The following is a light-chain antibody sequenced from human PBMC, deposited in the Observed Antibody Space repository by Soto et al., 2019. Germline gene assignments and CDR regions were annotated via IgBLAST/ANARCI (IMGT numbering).Light chain of an antibody. Sequence: IVLTQSPATLSLSPGERATLSCRASQSVNNYVAWYQHKPGQSPRLLIDDTTTRATAIPARFSGSGSGTDFTLTINSLEPEDFAVYYCQHRGNVDQGTRLEIK. V-gene: IGKV3-11*01. J-gene: IGKJ5*01. CDR1: QSVNNY. CDR2: DTT. CDR3: QHRGN.